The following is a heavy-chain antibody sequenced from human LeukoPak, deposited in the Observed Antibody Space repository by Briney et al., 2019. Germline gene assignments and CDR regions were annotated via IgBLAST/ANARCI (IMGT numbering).Heavy chain of an antibody. V-gene: IGHV3-30*03. J-gene: IGHJ4*02. Sequence: GGSLRLSCAASGFTFSNNGMTWVRQAPGKGLEWVAVISYDGSNKYYADSVKGRFTISRDNSKNTLYLQMNSLRAEDTAVYYCARGRDGYNLDYWGQGTLVTVSS. CDR2: ISYDGSNK. D-gene: IGHD5-24*01. CDR1: GFTFSNNG. CDR3: ARGRDGYNLDY.